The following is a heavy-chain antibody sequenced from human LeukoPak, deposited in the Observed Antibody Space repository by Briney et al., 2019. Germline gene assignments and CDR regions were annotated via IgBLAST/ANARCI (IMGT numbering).Heavy chain of an antibody. CDR2: ISSSGSTI. CDR3: ARVWLRDYDSSGAFDI. D-gene: IGHD3-22*01. Sequence: GGSLRLSCAASGFTFSSYSMDWVRQAPGKGLEWVSYISSSGSTIYYADSVKGRFTISRDNAKNSLYLQMNSLRAEDTAVYYCARVWLRDYDSSGAFDIWGQGTMVTVSS. V-gene: IGHV3-48*04. J-gene: IGHJ3*02. CDR1: GFTFSSYS.